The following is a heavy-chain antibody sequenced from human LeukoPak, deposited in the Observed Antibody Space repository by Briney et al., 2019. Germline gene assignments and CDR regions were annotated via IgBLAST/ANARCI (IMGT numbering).Heavy chain of an antibody. Sequence: ASVKVSCKASGYTFSDYYINWVRRAPGQGLEWMGWIHPNGGAATYTRKFQGRVTMTRDTSINTAYMELSRLRSDDTAVYYCARDRGGGRPGWYNGMDVWGQGTTVIVSS. J-gene: IGHJ6*02. D-gene: IGHD1-26*01. CDR2: IHPNGGAA. V-gene: IGHV1-2*02. CDR1: GYTFSDYY. CDR3: ARDRGGGRPGWYNGMDV.